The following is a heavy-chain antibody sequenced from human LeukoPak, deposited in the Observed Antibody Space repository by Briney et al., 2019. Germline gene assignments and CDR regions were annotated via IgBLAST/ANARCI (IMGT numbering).Heavy chain of an antibody. Sequence: PSETLSLTCTVSGGSISSYYWSWIWQPPGKGLEWIGRIYTSGSTNYNPSLKSRVTMSVDTSKNQFSLRLSSVTAADTAVYYCARDFGSGGLDYWGQGTLVTVSS. CDR3: ARDFGSGGLDY. D-gene: IGHD3-10*01. V-gene: IGHV4-4*07. CDR2: IYTSGST. J-gene: IGHJ4*02. CDR1: GGSISSYY.